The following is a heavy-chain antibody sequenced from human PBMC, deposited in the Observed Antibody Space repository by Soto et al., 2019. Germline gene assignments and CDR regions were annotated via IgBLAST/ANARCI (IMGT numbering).Heavy chain of an antibody. CDR3: ARDSMSSGDAFDI. V-gene: IGHV4-61*01. CDR2: IYYSGST. CDR1: GGSVSSGSYY. J-gene: IGHJ3*02. D-gene: IGHD6-25*01. Sequence: SETLSLTCPVSGGSVSSGSYYWSWIRQPPGKGLEWIGYIYYSGSTNYNPSLKSRVTISVDTSKNQFSLKLSSVTAADTAVYYCARDSMSSGDAFDIWGQGTMVTVS.